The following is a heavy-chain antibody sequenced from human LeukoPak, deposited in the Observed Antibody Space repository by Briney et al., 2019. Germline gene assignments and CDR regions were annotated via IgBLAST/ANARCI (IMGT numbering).Heavy chain of an antibody. CDR3: AKDRLGGPYFFHY. CDR2: IGGTGVRT. D-gene: IGHD3-16*01. Sequence: GGSLRLPCASSGFSFSSYAMSWVRQAPGKGLEWVSTIGGTGVRTYYADSVKGRITISRDNSKNTLYLQINSLRAEDTAVYFCAKDRLGGPYFFHYWGQGTLVTVSS. V-gene: IGHV3-23*01. CDR1: GFSFSSYA. J-gene: IGHJ4*02.